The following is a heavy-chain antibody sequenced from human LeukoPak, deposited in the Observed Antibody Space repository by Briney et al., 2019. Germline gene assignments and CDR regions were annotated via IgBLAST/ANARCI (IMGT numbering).Heavy chain of an antibody. J-gene: IGHJ6*02. V-gene: IGHV3-74*01. D-gene: IGHD1-1*01. CDR2: INSDGGST. CDR1: GFTFSNAW. Sequence: PGGCLRLSCAAAGFTFSNAWMNWVRQAPGKGLVWVSRINSDGGSTSYADSVKGRYTISRDDAKNTLYLQMNSLRAEDTAVYYCARWAGWSDGYYYYGMDVWGQGTTVTVSS. CDR3: ARWAGWSDGYYYYGMDV.